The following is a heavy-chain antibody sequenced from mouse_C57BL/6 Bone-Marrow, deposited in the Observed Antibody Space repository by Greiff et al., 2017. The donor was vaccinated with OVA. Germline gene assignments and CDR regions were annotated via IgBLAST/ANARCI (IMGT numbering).Heavy chain of an antibody. J-gene: IGHJ1*03. CDR3: TTGWLLRYCYFDV. CDR2: IDPEDGDT. Sequence: DVQLQESGAELVRPGASVKLSCTASGFNIKDYYMHWVKQRPEQGLEWIGRIDPEDGDTEYAPKFQGKATMTADTSSNTAFLQLSSLTSEVTAVYYCTTGWLLRYCYFDVWGTGTTVTVSS. V-gene: IGHV14-1*01. CDR1: GFNIKDYY. D-gene: IGHD2-3*01.